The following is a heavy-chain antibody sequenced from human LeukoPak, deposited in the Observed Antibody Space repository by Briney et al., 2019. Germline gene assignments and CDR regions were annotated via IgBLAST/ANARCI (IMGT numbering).Heavy chain of an antibody. V-gene: IGHV1-18*01. CDR2: ISAYNGNT. CDR3: ARDGVGYCSSTSCGGWFDP. CDR1: GYTFTSYG. J-gene: IGHJ5*02. D-gene: IGHD2-2*01. Sequence: ASVKVSCKASGYTFTSYGISWVRQAPGQGLEWMGWISAYNGNTNYAQKLQGRVTMTTDTSTSTAYMELRSLRSDDTAVYYCARDGVGYCSSTSCGGWFDPWGQGTLVTVSS.